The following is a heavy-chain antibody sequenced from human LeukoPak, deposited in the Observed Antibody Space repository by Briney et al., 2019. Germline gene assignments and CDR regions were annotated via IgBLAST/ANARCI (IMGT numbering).Heavy chain of an antibody. CDR2: ISSSGDTR. CDR1: GFTLRSYS. J-gene: IGHJ4*02. D-gene: IGHD6-13*01. Sequence: GGSLRLSCAASGFTLRSYSMNWVRQAPGKGLEWVSYISSSGDTRYYADSVKGRFTISRDNAKKSLYLQMNSLRDEDTAVYYCARDRAAADWGQGTLVTVSS. CDR3: ARDRAAAD. V-gene: IGHV3-48*02.